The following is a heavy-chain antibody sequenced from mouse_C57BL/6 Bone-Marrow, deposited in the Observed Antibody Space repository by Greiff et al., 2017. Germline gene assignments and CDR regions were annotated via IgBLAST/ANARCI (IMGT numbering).Heavy chain of an antibody. CDR3: AKGGDQFAY. V-gene: IGHV2-3*01. D-gene: IGHD3-3*01. J-gene: IGHJ3*01. CDR2: IWGDGST. CDR1: GFSLTSYC. Sequence: VKVVESGPGLVAPSQSLSITCTVSGFSLTSYCVSWVRQPPGKGLEWLGVIWGDGSTHYHSALISRLSISKDNSKRQVFLKLNSLQTDDTGTYYCAKGGDQFAYWGQGTLVTVSA.